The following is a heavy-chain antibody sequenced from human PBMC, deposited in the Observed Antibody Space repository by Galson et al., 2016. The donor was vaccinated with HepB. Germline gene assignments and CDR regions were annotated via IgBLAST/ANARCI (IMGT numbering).Heavy chain of an antibody. V-gene: IGHV1-46*01. D-gene: IGHD3-10*01. J-gene: IGHJ4*02. CDR3: ARVEKIVSVAYYFDF. Sequence: SVKVSCKASGYTFTNSYMHWVRQAPGQGLEWMGIIDPNGASSTYAQRFQGRVTMTTDTSTNTVYMELNSLRSEDTATYYCARVEKIVSVAYYFDFWGQGTLVTVSS. CDR1: GYTFTNSY. CDR2: IDPNGASS.